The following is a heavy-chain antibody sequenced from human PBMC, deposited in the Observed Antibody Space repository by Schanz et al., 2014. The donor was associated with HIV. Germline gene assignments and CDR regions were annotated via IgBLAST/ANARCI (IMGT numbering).Heavy chain of an antibody. CDR3: AKMEMAIVRWYYGMDV. CDR2: ISYDGSIE. D-gene: IGHD3-16*02. Sequence: QVRLVETGGGVVQPGRSLRLSCAASGFIFRTHGMHWVRQAPGKGLEWVAVISYDGSIEYYADSVKGRFTISRDNSKNTLYLEMNSLRAEDTAVYYCAKMEMAIVRWYYGMDVWGQGTTVTVSS. J-gene: IGHJ6*02. CDR1: GFIFRTHG. V-gene: IGHV3-30*18.